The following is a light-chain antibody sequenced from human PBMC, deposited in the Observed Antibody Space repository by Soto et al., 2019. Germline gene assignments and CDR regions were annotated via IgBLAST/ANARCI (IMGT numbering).Light chain of an antibody. CDR1: SSDVGGFNY. V-gene: IGLV2-14*03. J-gene: IGLJ1*01. CDR2: DVT. CDR3: NSYTSSSTYV. Sequence: QSALTQPASVSGSPGQSITISCNGTSSDVGGFNYVSWYQQHPGKAPKLMIYDVTNRPSEVSFRFSGSKSGNTASLTISGLQAEDEADYYCNSYTSSSTYVFGTGTKVTVL.